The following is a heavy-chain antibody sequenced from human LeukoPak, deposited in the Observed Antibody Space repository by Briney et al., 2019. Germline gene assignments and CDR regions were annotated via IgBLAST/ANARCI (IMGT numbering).Heavy chain of an antibody. V-gene: IGHV3-53*01. D-gene: IGHD4-23*01. CDR2: IYSGGST. CDR3: ARDRKTTVGNYYYYYMDV. Sequence: GGSLRLSCAASGFIFGNYGMSWVRQVPGKGLEWVSVIYSGGSTYYADSVKGRFTISRDNSKNTLYLQVNSLRAEDTAVYYCARDRKTTVGNYYYYYMDVWGKGTTVTISS. J-gene: IGHJ6*03. CDR1: GFIFGNYG.